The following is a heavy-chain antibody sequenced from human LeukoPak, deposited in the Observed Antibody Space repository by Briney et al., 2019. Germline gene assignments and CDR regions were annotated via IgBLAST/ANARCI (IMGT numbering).Heavy chain of an antibody. CDR2: INPSSGGT. D-gene: IGHD3-10*01. CDR1: GYTFTGYY. CDR3: ARDRRTYYYGSGSYHYFDY. Sequence: ASVKVSCKASGYTFTGYYMHWVRQAPGQGLEWMGWINPSSGGTNYAQKFQGRVTMTRDTSISTAYMELSRLRSDDTAVYYCARDRRTYYYGSGSYHYFDYWGQGTLVTVSS. V-gene: IGHV1-2*02. J-gene: IGHJ4*02.